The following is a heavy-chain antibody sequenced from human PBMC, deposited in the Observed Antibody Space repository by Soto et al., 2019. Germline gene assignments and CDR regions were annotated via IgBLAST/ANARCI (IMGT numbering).Heavy chain of an antibody. V-gene: IGHV5-51*01. J-gene: IGHJ4*02. D-gene: IGHD2-2*01. CDR2: ISPADSEI. CDR3: ARQDLGSSPYAF. Sequence: GKSLKISCKVSTNNFTAYCIAWVRQMPGKGLEWMGLISPADSEIRYSPSFQGQVTISADKSIATAYLQWNSLKASDTAIYYCARQDLGSSPYAFWGQGTLVTVSS. CDR1: TNNFTAYC.